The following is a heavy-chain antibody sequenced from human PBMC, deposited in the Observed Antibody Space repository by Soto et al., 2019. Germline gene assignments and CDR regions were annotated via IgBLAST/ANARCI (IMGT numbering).Heavy chain of an antibody. CDR1: GFTFSSYS. Sequence: GGSLRLSCAASGFTFSSYSMNWVRQAPGRGLEWVAAISGTSDYIYYADSVKGRFTISRDNAKTSLYIQMNSLRAEDTAVYYCARDHRYCSGSSCRPYYYYYGMDVWGQGTAVTVSS. V-gene: IGHV3-21*01. CDR3: ARDHRYCSGSSCRPYYYYYGMDV. J-gene: IGHJ6*02. D-gene: IGHD2-15*01. CDR2: ISGTSDYI.